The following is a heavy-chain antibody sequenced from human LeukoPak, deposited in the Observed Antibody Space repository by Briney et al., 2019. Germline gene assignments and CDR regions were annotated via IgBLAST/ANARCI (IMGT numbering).Heavy chain of an antibody. D-gene: IGHD3-10*01. CDR2: IKSKTNGGTT. V-gene: IGHV3-15*07. CDR1: GSPFSDAW. CDR3: VRELSGSFDY. Sequence: SGGSLRLSCAVSGSPFSDAWMNWVRQVPGRGLEWVGLIKSKTNGGTTDYTTPVKGRFTISRDDSKNTLYLQMNSLKIEDTAVYYCVRELSGSFDYWGQGTLVTVSS. J-gene: IGHJ4*02.